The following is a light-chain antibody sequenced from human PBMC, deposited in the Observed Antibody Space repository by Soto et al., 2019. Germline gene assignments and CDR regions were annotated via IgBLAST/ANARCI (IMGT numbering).Light chain of an antibody. CDR2: EVN. CDR1: SSDVGGYKY. Sequence: QSALTQPACVSGSPGQSITISCTGTSSDVGGYKYVSWYQQHPGKAPKLMIYEVNNRPSGVSNRFSGSKSGNTASLTISGLQAEDEADYYCSSYTSSTTLYVFGTGTKLTVL. J-gene: IGLJ1*01. V-gene: IGLV2-14*01. CDR3: SSYTSSTTLYV.